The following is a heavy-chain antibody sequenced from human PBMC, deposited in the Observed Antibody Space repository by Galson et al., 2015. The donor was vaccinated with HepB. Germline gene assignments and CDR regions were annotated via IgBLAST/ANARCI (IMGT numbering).Heavy chain of an antibody. CDR1: GFTFKSYA. CDR2: ISGSSNAT. Sequence: SLRLSCAASGFTFKSYAMSWVRQAPGKGLEWVSSISGSSNATYYADPVKGRFTISRDNSMNILFLQMSTLRPDDTAVYYCAKQLVRGLDYWGQGALVTVSS. D-gene: IGHD3-10*01. V-gene: IGHV3-23*01. J-gene: IGHJ4*02. CDR3: AKQLVRGLDY.